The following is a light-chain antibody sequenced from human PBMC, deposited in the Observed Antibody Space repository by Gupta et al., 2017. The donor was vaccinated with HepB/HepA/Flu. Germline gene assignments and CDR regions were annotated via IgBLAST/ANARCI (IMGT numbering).Light chain of an antibody. Sequence: QSALTQPAPVSGPPGQSITISCTGTSSDIGTYSYVSWYQQHPGKAPKLMIYDVDNRPSGVSNRFSGSKSGNTASLTISGLQTEDEAEYYCSAYTTSNTLLFGGGTKVSVL. V-gene: IGLV2-14*03. CDR2: DVD. J-gene: IGLJ2*01. CDR3: SAYTTSNTLL. CDR1: SSDIGTYSY.